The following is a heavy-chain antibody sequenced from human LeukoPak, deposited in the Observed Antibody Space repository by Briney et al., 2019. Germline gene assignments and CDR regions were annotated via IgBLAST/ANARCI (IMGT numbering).Heavy chain of an antibody. Sequence: SETLSLTCAVYGGSFSGYYWSWIRQPPGKGLEWIGEINHSGSTYYNPSLKSRVTISVDTSKNQFSLKLSSVTAADTAVYYCARAAYYDILTGYYFWFDPWGQGTLVTVSS. J-gene: IGHJ5*02. D-gene: IGHD3-9*01. CDR2: INHSGST. V-gene: IGHV4-34*09. CDR3: ARAAYYDILTGYYFWFDP. CDR1: GGSFSGYY.